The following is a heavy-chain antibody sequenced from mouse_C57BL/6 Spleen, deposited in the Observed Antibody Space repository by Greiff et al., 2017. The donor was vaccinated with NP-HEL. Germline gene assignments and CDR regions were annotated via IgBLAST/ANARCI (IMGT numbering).Heavy chain of an antibody. J-gene: IGHJ4*01. CDR3: ARGNDGYSYYAMDY. CDR2: IYPGDGDT. CDR1: GYAFSSSW. V-gene: IGHV1-82*01. Sequence: VKLQESGPELVKPGASVKISCKASGYAFSSSWMNWVKQRPGKGLEWIGRIYPGDGDTNYNGKFKGKATLTADKSSSTAYMQLSSLTSEDSAVYFCARGNDGYSYYAMDYWGQGTSVTVSS. D-gene: IGHD2-3*01.